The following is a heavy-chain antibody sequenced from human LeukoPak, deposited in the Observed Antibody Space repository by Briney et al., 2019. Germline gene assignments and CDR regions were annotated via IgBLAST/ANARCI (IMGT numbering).Heavy chain of an antibody. Sequence: GGSLRLSCAASGFTFSSYSMNWARQAPGKGLEWVSSISSSSSYIYYADSVKGRFTISRDNAKNSLYLQMNSLRAEDTAVYYCARDVCSGGSCYSSFFDYWGQGTLVTVSS. CDR2: ISSSSSYI. D-gene: IGHD2-15*01. V-gene: IGHV3-21*01. CDR3: ARDVCSGGSCYSSFFDY. J-gene: IGHJ4*02. CDR1: GFTFSSYS.